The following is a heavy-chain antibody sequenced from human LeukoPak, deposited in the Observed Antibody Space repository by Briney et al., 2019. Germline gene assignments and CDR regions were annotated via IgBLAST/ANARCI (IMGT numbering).Heavy chain of an antibody. CDR1: GGTFNNYA. V-gene: IGHV1-69*06. CDR3: ARESSSGYYSFGY. CDR2: IVPLFRTA. J-gene: IGHJ4*02. D-gene: IGHD3-22*01. Sequence: VASVKVSCKASGGTFNNYAISWVRQAPGQGLEWMGGIVPLFRTANYAQKFQDRVTITADKSTSTAYMELSSLGSEDTAVYYCARESSSGYYSFGYWGQGTLVTVSS.